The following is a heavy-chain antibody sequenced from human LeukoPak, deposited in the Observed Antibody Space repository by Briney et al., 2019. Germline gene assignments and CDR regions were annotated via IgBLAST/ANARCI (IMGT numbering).Heavy chain of an antibody. J-gene: IGHJ4*02. CDR3: ARGITMIVVVIGALDY. D-gene: IGHD3-22*01. V-gene: IGHV1-2*02. CDR1: GYTFTGYY. CDR2: INPNSGGT. Sequence: GASVKVSCKASGYTFTGYYMHWVRQAPGQGLEWMGWINPNSGGTNYAQKFQGRVTMTRDTSISTAYMELSRLRSDDTAVYYCARGITMIVVVIGALDYWGQGTLVTVSS.